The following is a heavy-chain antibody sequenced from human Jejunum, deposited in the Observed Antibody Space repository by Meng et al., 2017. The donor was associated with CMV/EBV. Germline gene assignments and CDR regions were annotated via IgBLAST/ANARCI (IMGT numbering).Heavy chain of an antibody. Sequence: VSGASISCYYWSWIRLPPGKGLEWIGYIYYSGSTNYNPSLKSRVTISVDTSKNQFSLKLSSVTAADTAVYYCARDRAVAGPNWFDPWGQGTLVTVSS. CDR2: IYYSGST. J-gene: IGHJ5*02. V-gene: IGHV4-59*01. CDR3: ARDRAVAGPNWFDP. CDR1: GASISCYY. D-gene: IGHD6-19*01.